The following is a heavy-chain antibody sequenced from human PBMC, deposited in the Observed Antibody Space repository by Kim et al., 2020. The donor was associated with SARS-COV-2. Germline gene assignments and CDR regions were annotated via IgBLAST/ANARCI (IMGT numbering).Heavy chain of an antibody. Sequence: GGSLRLSCAASGFTFDDYAMHWVRQVPGKGLEWVSGISWNSGSIDYADSVQGRFTISRDNAKNSLYLQMNSLRAEDTALYYCAKASIVVAVHVPGIAYWG. J-gene: IGHJ4*01. V-gene: IGHV3-9*01. D-gene: IGHD3-22*01. CDR3: AKASIVVAVHVPGIAY. CDR1: GFTFDDYA. CDR2: ISWNSGSI.